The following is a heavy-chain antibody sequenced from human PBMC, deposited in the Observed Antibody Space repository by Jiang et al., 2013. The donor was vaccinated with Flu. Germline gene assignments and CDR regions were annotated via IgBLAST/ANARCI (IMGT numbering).Heavy chain of an antibody. V-gene: IGHV6-1*01. CDR1: GDSVSSNSAA. Sequence: AISGDSVSSNSAAWNWIRQSPSRGLEWLGRTYYWSKWYNDYAVSVKSRITINPDTSKDQFSLQLNSVTPEDTAVYYCAREGGDSGGWYRFDYWGQGTLVTVSS. D-gene: IGHD6-19*01. J-gene: IGHJ4*02. CDR3: AREGGDSGGWYRFDY. CDR2: TYYWSKWYN.